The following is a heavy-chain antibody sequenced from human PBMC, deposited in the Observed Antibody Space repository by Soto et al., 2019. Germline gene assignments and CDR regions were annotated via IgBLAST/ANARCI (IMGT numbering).Heavy chain of an antibody. D-gene: IGHD3-9*01. CDR2: IYHSGST. J-gene: IGHJ4*02. V-gene: IGHV4-31*03. Sequence: PLSVTCTVSCGSIRRSDYYWSCVRHHPQRCLEWVGYIYHSGSTFYNPSLRSRVVISVDTSQNQFSLNLTSVTAADTAVYYCARVEAFIRYLGYFDDWGEGSHVTVSS. CDR1: CGSIRRSDYY. CDR3: ARVEAFIRYLGYFDD.